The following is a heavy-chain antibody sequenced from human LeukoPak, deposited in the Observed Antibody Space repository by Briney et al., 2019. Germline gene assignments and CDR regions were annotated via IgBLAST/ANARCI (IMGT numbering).Heavy chain of an antibody. CDR2: IIPIFGTA. V-gene: IGHV1-69*13. D-gene: IGHD3-22*01. CDR1: GGTVSSYA. Sequence: SVKVSCKASGGTVSSYAISWVRQAPGQGLEWMGGIIPIFGTANYAQKFQGRVAITADESTSTAYMELSSLRSEDTAVYYCARVETYYYDSSGQGWFDPWGQGTLVTVSS. J-gene: IGHJ5*02. CDR3: ARVETYYYDSSGQGWFDP.